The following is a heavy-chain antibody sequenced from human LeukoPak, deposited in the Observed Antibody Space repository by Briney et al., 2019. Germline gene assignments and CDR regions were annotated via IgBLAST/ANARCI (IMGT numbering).Heavy chain of an antibody. CDR2: IVNDGGDE. CDR1: GFTFSSYW. Sequence: GGSLRLSCAASGFTFSSYWMSWVRQTPGKGLQWVALIVNDGGDEFYSDSVKGRFTVSRDNSNNTMFLYMTSLRVEDTAVYYCAKEDDFADLHDYWGQGTRVTVSS. CDR3: AKEDDFADLHDY. J-gene: IGHJ4*02. D-gene: IGHD4-17*01. V-gene: IGHV3-30*02.